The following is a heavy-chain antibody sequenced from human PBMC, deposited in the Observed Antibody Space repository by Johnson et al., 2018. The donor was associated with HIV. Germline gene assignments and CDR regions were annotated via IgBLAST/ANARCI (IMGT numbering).Heavy chain of an antibody. CDR1: GFTFSSYG. V-gene: IGHV3-30*03. Sequence: QMQLVESGGGVVQPGRSLRLSCAASGFTFSSYGMHWVRQAPGKGLEWVAVISYDGSNKYYADSVKGRFTISRDNAKNSLYLQMNSLRAEDTAVYYCARDPEGYSGYDFGDAFDIWGQGTMVTVSS. D-gene: IGHD5-12*01. CDR3: ARDPEGYSGYDFGDAFDI. CDR2: ISYDGSNK. J-gene: IGHJ3*02.